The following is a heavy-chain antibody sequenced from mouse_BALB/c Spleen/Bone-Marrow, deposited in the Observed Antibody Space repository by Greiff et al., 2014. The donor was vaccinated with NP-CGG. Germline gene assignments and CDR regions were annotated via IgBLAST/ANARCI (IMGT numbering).Heavy chain of an antibody. J-gene: IGHJ2*01. CDR1: GYTFTNSW. Sequence: VQLQQSGSVLVGPRASVKLSCKASGYTFTNSWIHWAKQRPGQGLEWIGEIHPNSGNTNYNEKFKGKATLTADISSSTAYVDLSSLTSEDSAVYYCARHHRYAYYFDYWGQGTTLTVSS. CDR3: ARHHRYAYYFDY. V-gene: IGHV1S130*01. D-gene: IGHD2-14*01. CDR2: IHPNSGNT.